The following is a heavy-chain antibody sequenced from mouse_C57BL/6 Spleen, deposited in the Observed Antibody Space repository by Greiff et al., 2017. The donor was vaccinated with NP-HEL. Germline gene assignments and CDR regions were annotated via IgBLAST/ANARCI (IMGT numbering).Heavy chain of an antibody. Sequence: QVQLQQSGAELVRPGASVTLSCKASGYTFTDYEMHWVKQTPVHGLEWIGAIDPETGGTAYNQKFKGKAILTADKSSSTAYMELRSLTSEDSAVYYCTRRSGYYFDDWGQGTTLTVSS. V-gene: IGHV1-15*01. J-gene: IGHJ2*01. CDR3: TRRSGYYFDD. CDR1: GYTFTDYE. CDR2: IDPETGGT. D-gene: IGHD1-3*01.